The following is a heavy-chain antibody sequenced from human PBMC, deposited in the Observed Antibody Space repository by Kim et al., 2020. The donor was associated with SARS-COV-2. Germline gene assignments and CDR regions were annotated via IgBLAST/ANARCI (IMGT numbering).Heavy chain of an antibody. D-gene: IGHD2-15*01. CDR1: GGTFSSYA. CDR3: AREGYCSGGSCEGAYYYYGMDV. Sequence: SVKVSCKASGGTFSSYAISWVRQAPGQGLEWMGGIIPIFGTANYAQKFQGRVTITADESTSTAYMELSSLRSEDTAVYYCAREGYCSGGSCEGAYYYYGMDVWGQGTTVTVSS. J-gene: IGHJ6*02. CDR2: IIPIFGTA. V-gene: IGHV1-69*13.